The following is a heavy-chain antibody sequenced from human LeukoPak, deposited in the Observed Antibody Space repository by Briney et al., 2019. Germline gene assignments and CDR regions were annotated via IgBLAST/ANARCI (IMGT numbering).Heavy chain of an antibody. J-gene: IGHJ4*02. Sequence: SETLSLTCTVSGGSISSSTYQWGWIRQPPGKGLEWIGNIYYSGSTYYNPSLESRVTISVDTSKNQVSLKLSSVTAADTAVYYCARGSRDGYNSFDYWGQGTLVTVSS. D-gene: IGHD5-24*01. CDR1: GGSISSSTYQ. V-gene: IGHV4-39*01. CDR3: ARGSRDGYNSFDY. CDR2: IYYSGST.